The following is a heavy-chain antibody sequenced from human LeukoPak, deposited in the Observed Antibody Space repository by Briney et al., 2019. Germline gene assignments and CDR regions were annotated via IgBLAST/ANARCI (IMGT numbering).Heavy chain of an antibody. J-gene: IGHJ6*03. CDR3: AKACDYYDSSGYDYYYYYYMDV. Sequence: GGSLRLSCAASGFTFSSYAMSWVRQAPGKGLEWVSAISGSGGSTYYADSVKGRFTISRDNSKNTLYLRMNSLRAEDTAVYYCAKACDYYDSSGYDYYYYYYMDVWGKGTTVTVSS. V-gene: IGHV3-23*01. D-gene: IGHD3-22*01. CDR1: GFTFSSYA. CDR2: ISGSGGST.